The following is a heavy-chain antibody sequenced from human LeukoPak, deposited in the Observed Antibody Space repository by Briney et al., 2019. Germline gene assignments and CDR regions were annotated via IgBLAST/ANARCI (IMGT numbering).Heavy chain of an antibody. D-gene: IGHD6-13*01. CDR1: GFTFSRYD. CDR3: AREGPYSSSWYVPHSFDY. CDR2: ISYDRSNK. Sequence: GGSLRLSCAASGFTFSRYDMHWVRQAPGKGLEWVAVISYDRSNKYADSVKGRFTISRDNSKNTVYLQMNSLRVEDTAVYYCAREGPYSSSWYVPHSFDYWGKGTTVTVSS. V-gene: IGHV3-30*04. J-gene: IGHJ4*03.